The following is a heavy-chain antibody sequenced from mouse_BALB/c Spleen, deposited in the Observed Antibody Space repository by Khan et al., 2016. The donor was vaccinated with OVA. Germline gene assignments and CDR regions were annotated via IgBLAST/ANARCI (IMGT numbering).Heavy chain of an antibody. D-gene: IGHD2-14*01. V-gene: IGHV1-87*01. J-gene: IGHJ2*01. CDR2: IYPVDGDT. Sequence: QVQLQQSGAELARPGASVKLSCKASGYTFTTYWMQWVKQIPGQGLEWIGTIYPVDGDTRYTQMFMGKATLTADKSSSTAYMQLNSLESEDSEVYYCASYRYDYFDYWGQGTTLTVSS. CDR3: ASYRYDYFDY. CDR1: GYTFTTYW.